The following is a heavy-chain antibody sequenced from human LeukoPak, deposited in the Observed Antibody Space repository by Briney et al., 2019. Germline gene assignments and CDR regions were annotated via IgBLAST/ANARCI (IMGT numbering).Heavy chain of an antibody. CDR3: ARGENNYGYYYFDY. V-gene: IGHV3-21*01. J-gene: IGHJ4*02. CDR1: GFTFSSYS. Sequence: GGSLRLSCAASGFTFSSYSMNWVRQAPGKGLEWVSSISNSSSYIYYADSVKGRFTISRDNAKNSLYLQMNSLRAEDTAVYYCARGENNYGYYYFDYWGQGTLVTVSS. D-gene: IGHD5-18*01. CDR2: ISNSSSYI.